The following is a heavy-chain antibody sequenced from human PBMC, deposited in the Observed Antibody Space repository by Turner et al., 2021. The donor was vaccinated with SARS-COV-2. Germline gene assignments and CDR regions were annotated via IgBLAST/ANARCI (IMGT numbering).Heavy chain of an antibody. J-gene: IGHJ3*02. CDR3: EREGTYAVVIKEDAFDI. CDR2: ISAYNGNP. V-gene: IGHV1-18*04. CDR1: GYTFTSYS. D-gene: IGHD2-15*01. Sequence: QVQLVLSGAEVKKPGASVQVSCKASGYTFTSYSICWVRPAPGQGLEWMGWISAYNGNPNYEQKLQGRVTMTTDTATSTAYMELRSRRADDTAVYYCEREGTYAVVIKEDAFDIWGQGTMVTVSS.